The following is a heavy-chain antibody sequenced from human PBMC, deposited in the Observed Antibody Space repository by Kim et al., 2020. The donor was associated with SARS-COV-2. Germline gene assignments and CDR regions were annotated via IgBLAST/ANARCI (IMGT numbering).Heavy chain of an antibody. CDR2: LYYSGST. Sequence: SETLSLTCTVSGGSVRSSSYYWGWIRQPPGRGLEWIVTLYYSGSTYYNPSLKSRVAISVDTPTNQFSLRLSSVTAADAAVYYCVTDTSSSWLDAFDFWGQGTMVTVSP. CDR1: GGSVRSSSYY. J-gene: IGHJ3*01. D-gene: IGHD2-2*01. CDR3: VTDTSSSWLDAFDF. V-gene: IGHV4-39*07.